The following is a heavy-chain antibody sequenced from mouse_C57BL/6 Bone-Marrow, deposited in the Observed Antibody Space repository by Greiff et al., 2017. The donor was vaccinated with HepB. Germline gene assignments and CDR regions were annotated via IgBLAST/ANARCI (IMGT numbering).Heavy chain of an antibody. CDR1: GYTFTDYY. V-gene: IGHV1-19*01. D-gene: IGHD2-3*01. CDR2: INPYNGGT. Sequence: VQLQQSGPVLVKPGASVKMSCKASGYTFTDYYMNWVKQSNGKSLEWIVVINPYNGGTSYNQKFKGKATLTVDKSSSTAYMELNSLTSEDSAVYYCAREEGYDGDYEAWFAYWGQGTLVTVSA. J-gene: IGHJ3*01. CDR3: AREEGYDGDYEAWFAY.